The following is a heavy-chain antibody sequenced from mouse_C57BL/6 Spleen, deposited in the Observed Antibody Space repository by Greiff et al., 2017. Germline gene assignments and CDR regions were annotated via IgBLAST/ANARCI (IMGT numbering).Heavy chain of an antibody. Sequence: EVQVVESGGDLVKPGGSLKLSCAASGFTFSSYGMSWVRQTPDKRLEWVATISSGGSYTYYPDSVKGRFTISRDNAKNTLYLQMSSLKSEDTAMYYCARGKDYYYAMDYWGQGTSVTVSS. CDR3: ARGKDYYYAMDY. CDR1: GFTFSSYG. J-gene: IGHJ4*01. V-gene: IGHV5-6*01. CDR2: ISSGGSYT.